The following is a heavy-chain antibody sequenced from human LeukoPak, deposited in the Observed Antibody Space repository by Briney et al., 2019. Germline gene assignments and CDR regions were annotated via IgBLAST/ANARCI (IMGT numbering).Heavy chain of an antibody. CDR2: VYYSGST. Sequence: SETLSLTCTVSGGSISSFYWSWIRQSPGKGLEWNGYVYYSGSTNYNPSLKSRITTSVDTSKNQFSLNLTSVTAADTAIYYCARSYDARGAFDIWGQGTMVTVSS. V-gene: IGHV4-59*08. J-gene: IGHJ3*02. D-gene: IGHD3-16*01. CDR3: ARSYDARGAFDI. CDR1: GGSISSFY.